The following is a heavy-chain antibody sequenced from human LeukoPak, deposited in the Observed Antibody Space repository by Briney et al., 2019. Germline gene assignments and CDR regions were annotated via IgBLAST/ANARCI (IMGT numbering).Heavy chain of an antibody. CDR1: GYRFTSYW. CDR3: ARDRDDVVVVAATYWFDY. J-gene: IGHJ4*02. D-gene: IGHD2-15*01. Sequence: GESLKISCKGSGYRFTSYWIGWVRQMPGKGLEWMGIIYPGDSDTRYSPSFQGQVTISADKSISTAYLQWSSLKASDTAMYYCARDRDDVVVVAATYWFDYWGQGTLVTVSS. CDR2: IYPGDSDT. V-gene: IGHV5-51*01.